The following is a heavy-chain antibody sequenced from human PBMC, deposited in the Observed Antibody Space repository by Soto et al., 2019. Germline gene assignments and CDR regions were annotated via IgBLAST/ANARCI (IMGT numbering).Heavy chain of an antibody. CDR3: AGLVVVPAAIHYYYYYGMDV. CDR1: GYSFTSYW. Sequence: GESLQISCKGSGYSFTSYWISCVRQMPGKGLEWMGRIDPSDSYTNYSPSFQGHVTISADKSISTAYLQWSSLKASDTAMYYCAGLVVVPAAIHYYYYYGMDVWGQGTTVTV. D-gene: IGHD2-2*02. J-gene: IGHJ6*01. CDR2: IDPSDSYT. V-gene: IGHV5-10-1*01.